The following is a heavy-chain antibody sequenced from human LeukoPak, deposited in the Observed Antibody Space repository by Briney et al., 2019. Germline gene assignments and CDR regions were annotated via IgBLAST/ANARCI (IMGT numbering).Heavy chain of an antibody. Sequence: PGGSLRLSCAASRFTFSNYAMSWVRQAPGKGLEWVSVIYSGGSTYYADSVKGRFTISRDNSKNTLYLQMNSLRAEDTAVYYCARAIPDAFDIWGQGTMVTVSS. CDR1: RFTFSNYA. J-gene: IGHJ3*02. V-gene: IGHV3-66*01. CDR3: ARAIPDAFDI. CDR2: IYSGGST.